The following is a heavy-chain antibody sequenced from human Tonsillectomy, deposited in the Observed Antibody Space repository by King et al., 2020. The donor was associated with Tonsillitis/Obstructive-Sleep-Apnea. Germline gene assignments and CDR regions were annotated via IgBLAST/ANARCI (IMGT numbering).Heavy chain of an antibody. J-gene: IGHJ5*02. Sequence: DVQLVESGGGLVKPGGSLRLSCVVSGFTFRNAWMSWVRQAPGKGLEWVGRIKSKTDGGTTDYAAPVKGRFIISRDDSKNILYLQMNSLRTEDTAVYYCTTDNWFDPWGQGTLVTVSS. CDR3: TTDNWFDP. CDR2: IKSKTDGGTT. CDR1: GFTFRNAW. V-gene: IGHV3-15*01.